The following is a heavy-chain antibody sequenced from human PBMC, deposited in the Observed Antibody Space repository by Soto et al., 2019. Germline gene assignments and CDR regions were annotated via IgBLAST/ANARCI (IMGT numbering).Heavy chain of an antibody. CDR3: ARGRGPPDVHIVVVVAANYYFDY. V-gene: IGHV4-34*01. D-gene: IGHD2-15*01. CDR2: INHSGST. J-gene: IGHJ4*02. CDR1: GGSFSGYY. Sequence: SETLSLTCAVYGGSFSGYYWSWIRQPPGKGLEWIGEINHSGSTNYNPSLKSRVTISVDTSKNQFSLKLSSVTAADTAVYYCARGRGPPDVHIVVVVAANYYFDYWGQGTLVTVSS.